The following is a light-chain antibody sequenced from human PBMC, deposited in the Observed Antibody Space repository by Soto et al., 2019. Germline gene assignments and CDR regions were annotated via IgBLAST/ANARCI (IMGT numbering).Light chain of an antibody. J-gene: IGKJ1*01. Sequence: EIVMTQSPATLSVSPGDRVTLSCRASERVGSNVAWYQHKPGQAPRLLIYGASVRATGIPDRFSGSGSETAFTLTISSLQSEDFAVYYCQQWIRWTFGQGTRLELK. V-gene: IGKV3-15*01. CDR1: ERVGSN. CDR2: GAS. CDR3: QQWIRWT.